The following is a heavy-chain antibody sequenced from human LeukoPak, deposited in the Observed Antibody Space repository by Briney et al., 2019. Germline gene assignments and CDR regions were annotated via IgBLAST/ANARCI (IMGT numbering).Heavy chain of an antibody. CDR1: GGSFSGYY. J-gene: IGHJ4*02. D-gene: IGHD2-2*01. Sequence: PSETLSLTCAVYGGSFSGYYWSWIRQPPGKGLEWIGEINHSGSTNYNPSLKSRVTISVDTSKNQFSLKLSSVTAADTAVYYCARALGYCSSTSCFNEGNHAGVDYWGQGTLVTVSS. CDR2: INHSGST. CDR3: ARALGYCSSTSCFNEGNHAGVDY. V-gene: IGHV4-34*01.